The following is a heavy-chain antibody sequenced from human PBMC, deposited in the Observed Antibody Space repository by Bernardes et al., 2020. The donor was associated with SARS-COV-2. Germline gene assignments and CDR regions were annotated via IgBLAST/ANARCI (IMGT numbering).Heavy chain of an antibody. J-gene: IGHJ3*02. CDR2: INHSGST. CDR1: GGSFSGYY. CDR3: ARRLYYDFWSGYYTGGAFDI. Sequence: SETLSLTCAVYGGSFSGYYWSWIRQPPGKGLEWIGEINHSGSTNYNPSLKSRVTISVDTSKNQFSLKLSSVTAADTAVYYCARRLYYDFWSGYYTGGAFDIWGQGTMVTVSS. D-gene: IGHD3-3*01. V-gene: IGHV4-34*01.